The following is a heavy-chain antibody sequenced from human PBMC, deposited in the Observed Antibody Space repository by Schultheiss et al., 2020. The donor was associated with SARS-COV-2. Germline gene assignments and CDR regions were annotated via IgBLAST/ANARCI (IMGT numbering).Heavy chain of an antibody. CDR3: ASGNPYDFWSGYYGATGGYYYYMDV. Sequence: SETLSLTCTVSGGSISSYYWSWIRQPPGKGLEWIGYIYYSGSTYYNPSLKSRVTISVDTSKNQFSLKLSSVTAADTAVYYCASGNPYDFWSGYYGATGGYYYYMDVWGKGTTVTVSS. V-gene: IGHV4-59*01. D-gene: IGHD3-3*01. J-gene: IGHJ6*03. CDR1: GGSISSYY. CDR2: IYYSGST.